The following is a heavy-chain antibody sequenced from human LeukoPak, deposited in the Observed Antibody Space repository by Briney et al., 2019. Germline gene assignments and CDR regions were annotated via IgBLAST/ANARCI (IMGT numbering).Heavy chain of an antibody. Sequence: SETLSLTCTVSGGSISSYYWSWIRQPPGKGLEWIGYIYYSGSTNYNPSLKSRVTISVDTSKNQFSLKLSSVTAADTAVYYCARSLVGVRGSFSPRAEFDYWGQGTLVTVSS. V-gene: IGHV4-59*01. CDR3: ARSLVGVRGSFSPRAEFDY. J-gene: IGHJ4*02. CDR1: GGSISSYY. CDR2: IYYSGST. D-gene: IGHD3-10*01.